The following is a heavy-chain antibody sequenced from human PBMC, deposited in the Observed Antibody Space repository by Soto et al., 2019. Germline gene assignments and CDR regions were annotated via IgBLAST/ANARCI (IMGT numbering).Heavy chain of an antibody. D-gene: IGHD3-3*01. CDR1: GGFFSGYY. Sequence: SETLSLTCAVYGGFFSGYYWSWIRQPPGKGLEWIGEINHSGSTNYNPSLKSRVTISVDTSKNQFSLKLSSVTAADTAVYYCARVPGRITIFGVVIRSASYFDYWGQGTLVTVSS. V-gene: IGHV4-34*01. CDR2: INHSGST. CDR3: ARVPGRITIFGVVIRSASYFDY. J-gene: IGHJ4*02.